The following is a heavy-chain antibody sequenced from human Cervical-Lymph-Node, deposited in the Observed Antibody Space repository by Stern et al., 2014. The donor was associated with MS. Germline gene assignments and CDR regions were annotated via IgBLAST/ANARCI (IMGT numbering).Heavy chain of an antibody. CDR2: IIPLFGTT. CDR3: ARDGDFGSNYGMDV. CDR1: GGTFSSYG. Sequence: VQLVQSGAELKKPGSSVKVSCKASGGTFSSYGISWVRQAPGQGLEWMGGIIPLFGTTNYARRFQGQVTISADISPSPAYTDSSSRRSEDTSVYYCARDGDFGSNYGMDVWGQGTTVTVSS. D-gene: IGHD2-21*02. V-gene: IGHV1-69*06. J-gene: IGHJ6*02.